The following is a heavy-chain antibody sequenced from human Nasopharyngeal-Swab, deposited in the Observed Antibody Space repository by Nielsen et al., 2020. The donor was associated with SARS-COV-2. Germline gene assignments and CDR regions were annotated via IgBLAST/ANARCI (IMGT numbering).Heavy chain of an antibody. J-gene: IGHJ4*02. Sequence: SGYTLTELSMHWVRQAPGKGLEWVAVIWYDGSNKYYADSVKGRFTISRDNSKNTLYLQMNSLRAEDTAVYYCAREDTVFIDYWGQGTLVTVSS. CDR1: GYTLTELS. D-gene: IGHD4-17*01. CDR3: AREDTVFIDY. CDR2: IWYDGSNK. V-gene: IGHV3-33*01.